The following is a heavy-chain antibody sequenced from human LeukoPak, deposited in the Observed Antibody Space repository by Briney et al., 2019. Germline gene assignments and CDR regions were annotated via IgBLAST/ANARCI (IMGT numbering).Heavy chain of an antibody. J-gene: IGHJ3*02. CDR1: GFTFSSYG. D-gene: IGHD1-26*01. CDR2: IRHDGSNK. Sequence: GXXXRLSCAASGFTFSSYGMQWVRQAPGXXGXWVAFIRHDGSNKYYADSVKGRFTISRDNSKNTLYLQMNSLRAEDTAVYYCALGATNDAFDIWGQGTMVTVSS. V-gene: IGHV3-30*02. CDR3: ALGATNDAFDI.